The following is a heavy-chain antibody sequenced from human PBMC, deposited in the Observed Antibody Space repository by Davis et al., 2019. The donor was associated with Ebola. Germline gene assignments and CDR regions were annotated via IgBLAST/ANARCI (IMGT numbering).Heavy chain of an antibody. V-gene: IGHV4-38-2*02. CDR1: GYSISSGYY. J-gene: IGHJ2*01. CDR2: IYHSGST. Sequence: MPSETLSLTCTVSGYSISSGYYWGWIRQPPGKGLEWIGSIYHSGSTYYNPSLKSRVTISVDTSKNQFSLKLSSVTAADTAVYYCARDGDRTIFGVAPFYPYWYFDLWGRGTLVTVSS. D-gene: IGHD3-3*01. CDR3: ARDGDRTIFGVAPFYPYWYFDL.